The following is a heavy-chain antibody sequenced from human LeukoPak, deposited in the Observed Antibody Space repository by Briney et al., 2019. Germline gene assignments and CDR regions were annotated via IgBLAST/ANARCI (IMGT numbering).Heavy chain of an antibody. CDR3: ATRDSSGYYYVFDY. V-gene: IGHV4-34*01. D-gene: IGHD3-22*01. CDR2: INHSGST. J-gene: IGHJ4*02. CDR1: GGSFSGYY. Sequence: PSETLSLTCAVYGGSFSGYYWSWIRQPPGKGLEWIGEINHSGSTNYNPSLKSRVTISVDTSKNQFSLKLSSVTAAGTAVYYCATRDSSGYYYVFDYWGQGTLVTVSS.